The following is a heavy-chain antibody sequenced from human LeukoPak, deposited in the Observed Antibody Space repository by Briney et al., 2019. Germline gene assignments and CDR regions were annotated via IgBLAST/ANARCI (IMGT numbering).Heavy chain of an antibody. D-gene: IGHD5-18*01. V-gene: IGHV3-21*01. J-gene: IGHJ4*02. CDR1: GXTFSSYS. CDR3: ARDCGYSYGYGY. CDR2: ISSSSSYI. Sequence: GGSLRLSCAASGXTFSSYSMNWVRQAPGKGLEWVSSISSSSSYIYYADSVKGRFTISRDNAKNSLYLQMNSLRVEDTAVYYCARDCGYSYGYGYWGQGTLVTVSS.